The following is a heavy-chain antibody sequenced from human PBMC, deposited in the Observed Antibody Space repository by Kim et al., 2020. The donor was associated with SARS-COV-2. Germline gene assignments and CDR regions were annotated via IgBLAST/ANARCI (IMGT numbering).Heavy chain of an antibody. V-gene: IGHV3-74*01. J-gene: IGHJ4*02. CDR2: INNDGSIK. Sequence: GGSLRLSCAASGFTLSSYWMHWVRQVPGKGLLWVSHINNDGSIKSYADSVKGRFAISRDNAKNTLYLQMNSLRVEDTAVYYCASLRGRVSSFDYWGQGTLVTVSS. CDR3: ASLRGRVSSFDY. D-gene: IGHD3-16*01. CDR1: GFTLSSYW.